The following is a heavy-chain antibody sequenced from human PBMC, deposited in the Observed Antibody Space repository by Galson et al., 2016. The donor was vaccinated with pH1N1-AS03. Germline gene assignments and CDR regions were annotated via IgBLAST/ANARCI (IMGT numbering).Heavy chain of an antibody. J-gene: IGHJ4*02. D-gene: IGHD3-10*01. CDR3: ASYGSGSSPFDY. CDR1: GDSFTGYW. CDR2: IDLRDSYT. Sequence: QSGAEVKKPGESLRISCKASGDSFTGYWINWVRQMPGKGLEWMGRIDLRDSYTNYSPSFQGHVTISADKSIPTAYLQWNSLKASDTAVYYCASYGSGSSPFDYWGQGTLVPVSS. V-gene: IGHV5-10-1*01.